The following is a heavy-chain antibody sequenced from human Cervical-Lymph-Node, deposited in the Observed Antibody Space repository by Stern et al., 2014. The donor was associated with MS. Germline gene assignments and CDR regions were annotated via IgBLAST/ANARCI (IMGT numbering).Heavy chain of an antibody. CDR3: ARDTTGRYGGDYRYYAMDV. J-gene: IGHJ6*01. Sequence: QVQLVQSGAEVKAPGASVRVSCEASGYTFTDYNIQWVRQAPGQRPEWMGWIDAGNGNTAYSERFQGRVTITRDTSASTAYMDLSTLTSEDTAVYYCARDTTGRYGGDYRYYAMDVWGQGTTVTVSS. CDR1: GYTFTDYN. V-gene: IGHV1-3*01. D-gene: IGHD6-19*01. CDR2: IDAGNGNT.